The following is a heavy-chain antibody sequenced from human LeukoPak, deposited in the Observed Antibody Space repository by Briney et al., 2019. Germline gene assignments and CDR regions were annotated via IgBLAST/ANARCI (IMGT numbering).Heavy chain of an antibody. D-gene: IGHD2-8*01. CDR1: GFTFSSYA. J-gene: IGHJ5*02. Sequence: GGSLRLSCAASGFTFSSYAMSWVRQAPGKGLEWVSGISSSGGSTYYTDSVKGRFTISRDNSKNTLYLQMNSLRAEDTAVYYCAKDWLGYCTNGVCNNWFDPWGQGTLVTVSS. CDR2: ISSSGGST. V-gene: IGHV3-23*01. CDR3: AKDWLGYCTNGVCNNWFDP.